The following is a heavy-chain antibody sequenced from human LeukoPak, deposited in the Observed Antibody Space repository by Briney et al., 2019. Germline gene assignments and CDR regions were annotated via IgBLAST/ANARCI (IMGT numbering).Heavy chain of an antibody. CDR3: ASQYCGGGSCYYYYYMDV. Sequence: PSETLSLTCTVSGGSISSSSYYWGWIRQPPGKGLEWIGSIYYSGSTYYNPSLKSRVTISVDTSKNQFSLKLSSVTAADTAVYYCASQYCGGGSCYYYYYMDVWGKGTTVTVSS. CDR1: GGSISSSSYY. CDR2: IYYSGST. J-gene: IGHJ6*03. V-gene: IGHV4-39*01. D-gene: IGHD2-15*01.